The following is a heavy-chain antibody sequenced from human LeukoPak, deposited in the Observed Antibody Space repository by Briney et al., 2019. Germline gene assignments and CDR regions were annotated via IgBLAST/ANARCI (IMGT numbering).Heavy chain of an antibody. CDR1: GYSISSGYY. J-gene: IGHJ4*02. D-gene: IGHD4-17*01. V-gene: IGHV4-38-2*02. CDR3: AREWTTATSFDY. Sequence: SETLSLTCAVSGYSISSGYYWGWIRQPPGKGLEWIGSIYHSGSTYYNPSLKSRVTISVDTSKNQFSLKLSSVTAADTAVYYCAREWTTATSFDYWGQGTLVTVSS. CDR2: IYHSGST.